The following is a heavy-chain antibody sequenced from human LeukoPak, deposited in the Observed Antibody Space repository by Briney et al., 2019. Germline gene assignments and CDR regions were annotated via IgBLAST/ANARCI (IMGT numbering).Heavy chain of an antibody. CDR1: GFTFSSYS. CDR2: ISSSSSYI. J-gene: IGHJ4*02. Sequence: PGGSLRLSCAASGFTFSSYSMNWVRQAPGKGLEWASSISSSSSYIYYADSVKGRFTISRDNAKNSLYLQMNSLRAEDTAVYYCARGFLRLVLDYFDYWGQGTLVTVSS. V-gene: IGHV3-21*01. D-gene: IGHD6-19*01. CDR3: ARGFLRLVLDYFDY.